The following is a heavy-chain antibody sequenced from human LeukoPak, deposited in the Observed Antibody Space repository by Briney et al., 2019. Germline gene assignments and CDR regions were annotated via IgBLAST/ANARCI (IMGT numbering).Heavy chain of an antibody. Sequence: ASVKVSCKASAYTFTSYNINWVRQATGQGLEWMGWMNPNSGNTGYAQKFQGRVTMTRNTSISTAYMELSSLTSEDTAVYYCARDGSGSYYDRGWFDPWGQGTLVTVSS. J-gene: IGHJ5*02. D-gene: IGHD3-10*01. CDR3: ARDGSGSYYDRGWFDP. V-gene: IGHV1-8*01. CDR2: MNPNSGNT. CDR1: AYTFTSYN.